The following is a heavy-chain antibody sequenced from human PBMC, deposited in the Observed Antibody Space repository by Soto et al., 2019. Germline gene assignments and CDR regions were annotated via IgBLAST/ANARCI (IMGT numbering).Heavy chain of an antibody. D-gene: IGHD1-20*01. CDR3: ARGNWNYYYGFDV. Sequence: GGSVRLSCAASEFTFDKYYMTWVRQAPGKGPEWVANIKPDGSEQYYVDSVKGRFTISRDNANNSLYLQMNSLRAEDTAVYFCARGNWNYYYGFDVWGQGTTVTVSS. CDR1: EFTFDKYY. CDR2: IKPDGSEQ. V-gene: IGHV3-7*01. J-gene: IGHJ6*02.